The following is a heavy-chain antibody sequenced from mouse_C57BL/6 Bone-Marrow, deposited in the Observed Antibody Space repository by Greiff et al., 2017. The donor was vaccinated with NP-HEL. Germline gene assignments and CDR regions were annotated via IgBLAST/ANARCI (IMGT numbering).Heavy chain of an antibody. CDR2: IDPEDGET. V-gene: IGHV14-2*01. D-gene: IGHD2-3*01. J-gene: IGHJ2*01. CDR1: GFNIKDYY. Sequence: EVQGVESGAELVKPGASVKLSCTASGFNIKDYYMHWVKQRTEQGLEWIGRIDPEDGETKYAPKFQGKATITADTSSNTAYLQLSSLTSEDTAVYYCARRRLLQYYFDYWGQGTTLTVSS. CDR3: ARRRLLQYYFDY.